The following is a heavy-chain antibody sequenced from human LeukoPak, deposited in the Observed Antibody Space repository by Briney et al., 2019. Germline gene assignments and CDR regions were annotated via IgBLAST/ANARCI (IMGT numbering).Heavy chain of an antibody. J-gene: IGHJ4*02. V-gene: IGHV3-23*01. CDR2: ISGSGGST. D-gene: IGHD2-2*01. CDR3: AKVTDIVVVPAAVDY. CDR1: GFTISSYA. Sequence: GGSLRLSCAASGFTISSYAMSWVRQAPGKGLEWVSAISGSGGSTYYADSVKGRFTISRDNSKNTLYLQMNSLRAEDTAVYYCAKVTDIVVVPAAVDYWDQGTLVTVSS.